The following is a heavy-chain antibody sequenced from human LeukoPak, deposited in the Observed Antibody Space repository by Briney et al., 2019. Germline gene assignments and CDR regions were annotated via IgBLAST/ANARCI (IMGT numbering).Heavy chain of an antibody. V-gene: IGHV3-23*01. CDR2: ISGGGGNT. CDR3: AKDSSTGDDTFDI. Sequence: AGGSLRLSCAASGFTFSSYAMSWVRQAPGKGLEWVSAISGGGGNTYYADSVKGRFTISSDNSKNTLYLQMKSLRAEDTAVYYCAKDSSTGDDTFDIWGQGTMVTVS. J-gene: IGHJ3*02. D-gene: IGHD7-27*01. CDR1: GFTFSSYA.